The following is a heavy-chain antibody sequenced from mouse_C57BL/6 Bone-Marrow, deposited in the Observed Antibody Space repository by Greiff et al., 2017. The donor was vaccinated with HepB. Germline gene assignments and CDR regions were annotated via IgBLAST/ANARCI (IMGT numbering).Heavy chain of an antibody. CDR1: GYAFTNYL. J-gene: IGHJ2*01. D-gene: IGHD2-3*01. CDR3: ARDGYSFDY. V-gene: IGHV1-54*01. CDR2: INPGSGGT. Sequence: VQLQQSGAELVRPGTSVKVSCKASGYAFTNYLIELVKQRPGQGLEWIGVINPGSGGTNYNEKFKGKATLTADKSSSTAYMQLSSLTSEDSAVYFCARDGYSFDYWGQGTTLTVSS.